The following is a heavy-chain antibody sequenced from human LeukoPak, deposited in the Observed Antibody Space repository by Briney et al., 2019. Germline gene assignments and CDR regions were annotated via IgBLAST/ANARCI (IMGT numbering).Heavy chain of an antibody. CDR3: ARTVVPAAIGPDAFDI. Sequence: PSETLSLTCAVSGYSISSSNWWGWIRQPPGKGLEWIGYIYYSGSTYYNPSLKSRVTMSVGTSKNQFSLKLSSVTAVDTAVYYCARTVVPAAIGPDAFDIWGQGTMVTVSS. CDR2: IYYSGST. J-gene: IGHJ3*02. CDR1: GYSISSSNW. V-gene: IGHV4-28*01. D-gene: IGHD2-2*01.